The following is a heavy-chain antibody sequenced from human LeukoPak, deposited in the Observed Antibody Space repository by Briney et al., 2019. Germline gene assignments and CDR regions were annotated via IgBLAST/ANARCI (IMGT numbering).Heavy chain of an antibody. CDR2: PYPGDCDA. J-gene: IGHJ4*02. Sequence: GEALQISCKTSGYSFTSYWIAWVRHMPGEGLEWMGIPYPGDCDATYSASFQGQVTISADKSTRTAYLQWSSLKASDTAMYYCARGDYGDFFCDYWGQGTLVTVSS. V-gene: IGHV5-51*01. CDR1: GYSFTSYW. CDR3: ARGDYGDFFCDY. D-gene: IGHD4-17*01.